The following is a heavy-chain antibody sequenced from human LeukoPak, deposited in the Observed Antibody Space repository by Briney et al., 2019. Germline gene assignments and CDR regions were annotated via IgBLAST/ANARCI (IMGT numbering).Heavy chain of an antibody. Sequence: PGGSLRLSCAASGFTFSDYYMSWIRQAPGKGLEWVSYISSGGSVMYYADSVKGRFTISRDNAKNSLYLQVNSLRAEDTAVYYCAGGGGSYYFDSWRQGTLVTVSS. CDR1: GFTFSDYY. CDR3: AGGGGSYYFDS. V-gene: IGHV3-11*04. J-gene: IGHJ4*02. CDR2: ISSGGSVM. D-gene: IGHD1-26*01.